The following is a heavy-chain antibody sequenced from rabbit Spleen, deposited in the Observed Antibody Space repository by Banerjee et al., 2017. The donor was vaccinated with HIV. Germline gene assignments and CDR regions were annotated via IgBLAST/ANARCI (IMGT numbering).Heavy chain of an antibody. CDR1: GFTLSSSYW. CDR3: ARNYVNVFDP. J-gene: IGHJ2*01. D-gene: IGHD1-1*01. Sequence: QEQLEESGGDLVKPEGSLTLTCTASGFTLSSSYWICWVRQAPGKGLEWIACIDTNDGDTDYANWPKGRFTISKASSTTVTLQMTSLTAADTATYFCARNYVNVFDPWGPGTLVTVS. CDR2: IDTNDGDT. V-gene: IGHV1S45*01.